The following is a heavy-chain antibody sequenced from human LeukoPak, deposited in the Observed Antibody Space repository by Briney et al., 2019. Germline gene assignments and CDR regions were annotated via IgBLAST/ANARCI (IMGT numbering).Heavy chain of an antibody. CDR2: IYYSGST. V-gene: IGHV4-59*01. D-gene: IGHD6-19*01. CDR1: GGSISSYY. CDR3: AREKQWLVHAFDI. Sequence: TSETLSLTCTVSGGSISSYYWSWIRQPPGKGLEWIGYIYYSGSTNYNPSLKSRVTISVDTSKNQFSLKLSSVTAADTAVYYCAREKQWLVHAFDIWGQGTMVTVSS. J-gene: IGHJ3*02.